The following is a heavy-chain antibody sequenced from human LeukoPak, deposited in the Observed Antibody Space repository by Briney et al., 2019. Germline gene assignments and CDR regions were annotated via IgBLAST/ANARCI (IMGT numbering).Heavy chain of an antibody. J-gene: IGHJ3*02. CDR2: ISSSGSTI. D-gene: IGHD3-10*01. Sequence: GGSLRLSCAASGFTFSSYEMNWVRQAPGKVLEWVSYISSSGSTIYYADSVKGRFTISRDNAKNSLYLRMNSLRAEDTAVYYCAKFPGVRDAFDIWGQGTMVTVSS. V-gene: IGHV3-48*03. CDR1: GFTFSSYE. CDR3: AKFPGVRDAFDI.